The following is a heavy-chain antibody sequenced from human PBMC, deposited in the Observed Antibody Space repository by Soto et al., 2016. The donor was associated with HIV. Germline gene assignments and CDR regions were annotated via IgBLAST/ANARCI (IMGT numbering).Heavy chain of an antibody. CDR3: ARYSRYGSGHQTKSYYFDY. CDR2: ISSSSSYI. V-gene: IGHV3-21*01. J-gene: IGHJ4*02. Sequence: EVQLVESGGGLVKPGGSLRLSCAASGFTFSSYSMNWVRQAPGKGLEWVSSISSSSSYIYYADSVKGRFTISRDNAKNSLYLQMNSLRAEDTAVYYCARYSRYGSGHQTKSYYFDYWGQGTLGHRLL. CDR1: GFTFSSYS. D-gene: IGHD3-10*01.